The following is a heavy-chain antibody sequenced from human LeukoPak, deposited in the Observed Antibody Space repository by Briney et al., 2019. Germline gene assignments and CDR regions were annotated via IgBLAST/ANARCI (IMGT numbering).Heavy chain of an antibody. D-gene: IGHD3-22*01. Sequence: GSSVKVSCKASGGTFSSYAISWVRQAPGQGLEWMGRINPNSGGTNYAQKFQGRVTMTRDTSISTAYMELSRLRSDDTAVYYCARDYGDSSGYLYYWGQGTLVTVSS. CDR2: INPNSGGT. V-gene: IGHV1-2*06. CDR3: ARDYGDSSGYLYY. CDR1: GGTFSSYA. J-gene: IGHJ4*02.